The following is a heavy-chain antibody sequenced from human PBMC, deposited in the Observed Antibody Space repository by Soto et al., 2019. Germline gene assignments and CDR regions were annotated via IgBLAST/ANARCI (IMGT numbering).Heavy chain of an antibody. CDR2: ISSNSAYI. CDR1: GFTFSSYA. CDR3: TRDAARDSSARGWFDP. J-gene: IGHJ5*02. V-gene: IGHV3-21*01. Sequence: PGGSLRLSCAASGFTFSSYAMHWVRQAPGTGLEWVSTISSNSAYIYYTDALRGRFTISRDNAKNSLHLQMNSLRAEATAVYYCTRDAARDSSARGWFDPWGPGTLVTVSS. D-gene: IGHD6-13*01.